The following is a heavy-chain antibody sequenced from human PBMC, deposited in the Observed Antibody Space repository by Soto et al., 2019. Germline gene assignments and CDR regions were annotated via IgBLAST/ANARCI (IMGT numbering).Heavy chain of an antibody. CDR3: AGDQWLVQEYNWFDP. D-gene: IGHD6-19*01. J-gene: IGHJ5*02. CDR1: GGTFSSYT. CDR2: IIPILGIA. V-gene: IGHV1-69*04. Sequence: GASVKVSCKASGGTFSSYTISWVRQAPGQGLEWMGRIIPILGIANYAQKFQGRVTITADKSTSTAYMELSSLRSEGTAVYYCAGDQWLVQEYNWFDPWGQGTLVTVSS.